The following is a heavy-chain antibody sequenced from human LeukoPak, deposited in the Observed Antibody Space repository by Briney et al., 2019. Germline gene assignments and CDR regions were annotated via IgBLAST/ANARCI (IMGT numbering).Heavy chain of an antibody. CDR3: PKISPADYGGKPRALDI. CDR2: INSDGSST. V-gene: IGHV3-74*01. Sequence: SGGSLRLSCAASGFTFSSYWMHWVRQAPGKGLVWVSRINSDGSSTSYADSVKGRFTISRDNAKNTLYLQMNSLRADDTAAYYSPKISPADYGGKPRALDIWGQGTMVTVSS. J-gene: IGHJ3*02. CDR1: GFTFSSYW. D-gene: IGHD4-23*01.